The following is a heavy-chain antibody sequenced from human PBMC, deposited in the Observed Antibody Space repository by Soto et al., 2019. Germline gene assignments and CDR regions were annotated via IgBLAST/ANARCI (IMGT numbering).Heavy chain of an antibody. V-gene: IGHV3-7*05. CDR3: ARENYFDC. CDR2: IKQDGSVK. Sequence: GGSLRLSCAASGFTLSTYWMGWVRQTPGKGLEWVANIKQDGSVKLYVDSVRGRFTISRDNAKNSVSLQMNSLRAEDTAVYYCARENYFDCWGQGTLVTVSS. CDR1: GFTLSTYW. J-gene: IGHJ4*02.